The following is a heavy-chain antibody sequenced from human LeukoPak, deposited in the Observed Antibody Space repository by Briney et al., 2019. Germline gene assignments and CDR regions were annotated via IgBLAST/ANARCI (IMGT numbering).Heavy chain of an antibody. J-gene: IGHJ4*02. CDR2: INPNSGGT. D-gene: IGHD6-19*01. V-gene: IGHV1-2*04. CDR3: AREQGADPNFDY. CDR1: GYTFTGYY. Sequence: ASVKVSCKASGYTFTGYYMHWVRQAPGQGLEWMGRINPNSGGTNYAQNFQGWVTMTRDTSISTAYMELSRLRSDDTAVYYCAREQGADPNFDYWGQGTLVTVSS.